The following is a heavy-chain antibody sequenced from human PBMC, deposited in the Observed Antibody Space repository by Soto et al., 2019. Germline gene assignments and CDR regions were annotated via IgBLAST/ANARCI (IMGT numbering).Heavy chain of an antibody. CDR3: ARLDSSGYYSVSGWFDP. V-gene: IGHV1-69*13. CDR1: GGTFSSYA. CDR2: IIPIFGTA. J-gene: IGHJ5*02. Sequence: SVKVSCKASGGTFSSYAISWVRQAPGQGLEWMGGIIPIFGTANYAQKFQGRVTITADESTSTAYMELSSLRSEGTAMYYCARLDSSGYYSVSGWFDPWGQGTLVTVSS. D-gene: IGHD3-22*01.